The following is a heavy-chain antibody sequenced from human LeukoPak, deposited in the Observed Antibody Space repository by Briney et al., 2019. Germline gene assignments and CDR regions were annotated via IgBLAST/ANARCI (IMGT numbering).Heavy chain of an antibody. CDR1: GYTFTSYA. D-gene: IGHD3-16*01. J-gene: IGHJ4*02. CDR2: INAGNGNT. V-gene: IGHV1-3*01. Sequence: ASVKVPCRASGYTFTSYAMHWVRQAPGQRLEWMGWINAGNGNTKYSQKFQGRVTITRDTSASTAYMELSSLRSEDTAVYYCARGTPLSLGDFDYWGQGTLVTVSS. CDR3: ARGTPLSLGDFDY.